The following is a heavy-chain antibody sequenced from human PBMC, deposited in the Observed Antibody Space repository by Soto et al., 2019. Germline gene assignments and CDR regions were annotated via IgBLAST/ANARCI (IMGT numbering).Heavy chain of an antibody. Sequence: QVQLVQSGAEVKKPGASVKVSCKASGYTFSSYALHWVRQAPGQRLEWMGWINAANGNVKYSQKFQGRVTITRDTSASTAYRGLSPLVSEDTVLFYCRRPFAPFHPWGQGTLVTVSP. V-gene: IGHV1-3*01. D-gene: IGHD6-25*01. CDR3: RRPFAPFHP. J-gene: IGHJ5*02. CDR1: GYTFSSYA. CDR2: INAANGNV.